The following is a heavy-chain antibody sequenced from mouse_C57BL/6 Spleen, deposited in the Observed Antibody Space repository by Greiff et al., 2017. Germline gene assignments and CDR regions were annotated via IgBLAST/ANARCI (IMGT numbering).Heavy chain of an antibody. D-gene: IGHD1-1*01. J-gene: IGHJ1*03. Sequence: VQLQQPGAELVKPGASVKLSCKASGYTFTSYWMHWVKQRPGQGLEWIGMIHPNSGSTNYNEKFKSKATLTVDKSSSTAYMQLSSLTSEDSAVYYCARHYYGSSYGYWYFDVWGTGTRSPSPQ. CDR2: IHPNSGST. V-gene: IGHV1-64*01. CDR3: ARHYYGSSYGYWYFDV. CDR1: GYTFTSYW.